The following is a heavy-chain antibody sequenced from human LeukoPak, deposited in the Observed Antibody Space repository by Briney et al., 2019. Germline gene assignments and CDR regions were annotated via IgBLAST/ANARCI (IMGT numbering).Heavy chain of an antibody. D-gene: IGHD2-2*02. CDR3: ARESRIYTLRAFDI. CDR2: ISSIETT. V-gene: IGHV4-30-4*07. Sequence: SETLSLTCAVSSGSISSGAYSWSWIRQPPGKGLEWIGYISSIETTYYNPSLRSRVTMPLDTSKNQFSLNLTSVTAADTAVYYCARESRIYTLRAFDIWGQGTMVIVSS. CDR1: SGSISSGAYS. J-gene: IGHJ3*02.